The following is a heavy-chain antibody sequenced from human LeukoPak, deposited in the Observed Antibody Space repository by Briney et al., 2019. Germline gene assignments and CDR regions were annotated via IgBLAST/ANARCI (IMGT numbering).Heavy chain of an antibody. CDR3: ARASMVFRAPWFDP. D-gene: IGHD2/OR15-2a*01. V-gene: IGHV1-2*02. Sequence: ASVKVSCKASGYTFTGYYMHWVRQAPGQGLEWMGWINPNSGGTNYAQKFQGRVTMTRDTSISTAYMELSRLRSDDTAVYYCARASMVFRAPWFDPWGQGTLVTVSS. CDR1: GYTFTGYY. J-gene: IGHJ5*02. CDR2: INPNSGGT.